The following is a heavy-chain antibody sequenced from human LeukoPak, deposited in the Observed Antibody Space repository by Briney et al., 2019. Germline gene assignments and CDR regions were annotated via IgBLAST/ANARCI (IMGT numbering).Heavy chain of an antibody. J-gene: IGHJ4*02. CDR2: INHSGST. Sequence: SETLSLTCAVYGGSFSGYYWSWIRQPPGKGLEWIGEINHSGSTNYNPSLKSRVSISVDTSKNQFSLKLSSVTAADTAVYYCARSGWYFVDYWGQGTLVTVSS. D-gene: IGHD6-19*01. CDR3: ARSGWYFVDY. V-gene: IGHV4-34*01. CDR1: GGSFSGYY.